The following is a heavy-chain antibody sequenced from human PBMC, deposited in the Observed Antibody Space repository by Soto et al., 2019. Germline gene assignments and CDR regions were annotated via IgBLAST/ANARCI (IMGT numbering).Heavy chain of an antibody. CDR2: ISWNSGSI. CDR1: GFTFDDYA. J-gene: IGHJ4*02. CDR3: AKDMGSDKGLVRAGFDY. V-gene: IGHV3-9*01. D-gene: IGHD6-19*01. Sequence: EVQLVESGGGLVQPGRSLRLSCAASGFTFDDYAMHWVRQAPGKGLEWVSGISWNSGSIGYADSVKGRFTISRDNAKNSLYLQMNSLRAEDTALYYCAKDMGSDKGLVRAGFDYWGQGTLVTVSS.